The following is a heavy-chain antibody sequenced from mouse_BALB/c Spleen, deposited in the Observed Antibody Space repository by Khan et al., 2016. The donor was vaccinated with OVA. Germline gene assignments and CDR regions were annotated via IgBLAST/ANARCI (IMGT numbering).Heavy chain of an antibody. CDR2: ISYSGRT. J-gene: IGHJ2*01. CDR3: ARSVTITTVVATDFDY. V-gene: IGHV3-2*02. CDR1: GYSIPSDYA. D-gene: IGHD1-1*01. Sequence: EVQLQESGPGLVKPSQSLSLTCTVTGYSIPSDYAWNWIRQFPGNKLEWMGYISYSGRTSYNPSLKSRISITRDTSRNQFFLQLNSVTTKDSASYYCARSVTITTVVATDFDYWGQGTTLTVSS.